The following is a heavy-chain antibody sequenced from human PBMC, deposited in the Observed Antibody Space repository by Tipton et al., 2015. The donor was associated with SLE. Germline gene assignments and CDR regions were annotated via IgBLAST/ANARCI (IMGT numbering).Heavy chain of an antibody. D-gene: IGHD3-22*01. CDR1: GFTFSSYE. Sequence: SLRLSCAASGFTFSSYEMNWVRQAPGKGLEWVSYISSSGSRILDADSVKGRFTISRDNAKNSLYLQMNSLRAEDTAVYYCAKGANYYDSSGYPYYFDYWGQGTLVTVSS. CDR3: AKGANYYDSSGYPYYFDY. V-gene: IGHV3-48*03. CDR2: ISSSGSRI. J-gene: IGHJ4*02.